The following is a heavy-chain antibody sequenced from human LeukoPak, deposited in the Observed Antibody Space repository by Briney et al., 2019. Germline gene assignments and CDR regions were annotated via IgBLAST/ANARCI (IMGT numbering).Heavy chain of an antibody. Sequence: GGSLRLSCAASGFTFSSYAMNWVRQAPGKGLEWVPAISGSGGSTYYADSVKGRYTISRDNSKNTLYLQINSLRAEDTAVYHCAKSDDSSGYYYGIVYWGQGTLVTVSS. CDR2: ISGSGGST. D-gene: IGHD3-22*01. CDR3: AKSDDSSGYYYGIVY. CDR1: GFTFSSYA. V-gene: IGHV3-23*01. J-gene: IGHJ4*02.